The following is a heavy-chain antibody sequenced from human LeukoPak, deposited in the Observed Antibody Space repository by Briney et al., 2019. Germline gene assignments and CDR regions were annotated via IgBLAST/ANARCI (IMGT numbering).Heavy chain of an antibody. J-gene: IGHJ4*02. CDR2: ISGSGGST. V-gene: IGHV3-23*01. D-gene: IGHD3-10*01. CDR1: GLPFSSYA. CDR3: ASGRGFQTFDY. Sequence: PGESLTLSCAASGLPFSSYAMSWVRQAPGKGLEWVSLISGSGGSTYYADSVKGRFSISRDNSKNTLSLQMNCVRAEDTAVYYCASGRGFQTFDYWGQGTLVTVSS.